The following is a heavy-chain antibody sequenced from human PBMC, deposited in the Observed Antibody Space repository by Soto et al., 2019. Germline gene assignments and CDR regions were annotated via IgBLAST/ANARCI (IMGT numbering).Heavy chain of an antibody. CDR3: ARGGANTPLDY. Sequence: GGSLRLSRAASGLTFSSYAMSWVRQAPGKVLEWVSAISGSGVSTYYADSVKGRFTISRDNSKNTLYVQMHSLRAEDAALYYCARGGANTPLDYWGQGTLVTVS. CDR2: ISGSGVST. J-gene: IGHJ4*02. D-gene: IGHD3-10*01. CDR1: GLTFSSYA. V-gene: IGHV3-23*01.